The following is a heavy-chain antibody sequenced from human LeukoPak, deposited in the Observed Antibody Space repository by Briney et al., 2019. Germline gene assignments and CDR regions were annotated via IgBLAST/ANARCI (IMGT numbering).Heavy chain of an antibody. D-gene: IGHD2-21*02. CDR3: ARRRAMTALKTAFDI. Sequence: PSETLSLTCTVSGGSISSSTYYWGWIRQPPGKGLEWIGSIYYSGSTYYNPSLKSRVTISVDTSKNQFSLKLSSVTAADTAVYYCARRRAMTALKTAFDIWGQGTMVTVSS. J-gene: IGHJ3*02. CDR2: IYYSGST. CDR1: GGSISSSTYY. V-gene: IGHV4-39*07.